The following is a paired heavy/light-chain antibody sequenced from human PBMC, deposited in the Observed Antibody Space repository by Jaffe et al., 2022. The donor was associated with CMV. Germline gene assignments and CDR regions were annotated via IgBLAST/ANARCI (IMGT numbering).Light chain of an antibody. CDR1: QSLLHSNGYIY. CDR3: MQALQIPT. J-gene: IGKJ1*01. CDR2: LGS. Sequence: DIVMTQSPLSLPVTPGEPASISCRSSQSLLHSNGYIYVDWYLQKPGQSPQLLIYLGSNRASGVPDRFSGSGSGTDFTLKISRVEAEDVGLYYCMQALQIPTFGQGTKVEIK. V-gene: IGKV2-28*01.
Heavy chain of an antibody. CDR3: ARPRRTSTSHAFDI. J-gene: IGHJ3*02. D-gene: IGHD2-2*01. V-gene: IGHV4-34*01. CDR2: INHIENT. Sequence: QVQLQQWGAGLLKPSETLFLTCAVYGGSFSGYYWTWIRQPPGKGLEWIGEINHIENTNYNPSLKSRVTISVDTSKNQFSLNLSSVTAADTAVYYCARPRRTSTSHAFDIWGQGTMVTVSS. CDR1: GGSFSGYY.